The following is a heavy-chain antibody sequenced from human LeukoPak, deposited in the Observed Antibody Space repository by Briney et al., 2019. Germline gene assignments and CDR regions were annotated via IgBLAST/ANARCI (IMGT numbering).Heavy chain of an antibody. CDR2: INHSGST. J-gene: IGHJ4*02. Sequence: SETLSLTCAVYGGSFSGYYWSWIRQPPGKGLELIGEINHSGSTNYNPSLKSRVTISVDTSKNQFSLKLSSVTAADTAVYYCARGPLVDTAMVPLDYWGQGTLVTVSS. CDR3: ARGPLVDTAMVPLDY. V-gene: IGHV4-34*01. CDR1: GGSFSGYY. D-gene: IGHD5-18*01.